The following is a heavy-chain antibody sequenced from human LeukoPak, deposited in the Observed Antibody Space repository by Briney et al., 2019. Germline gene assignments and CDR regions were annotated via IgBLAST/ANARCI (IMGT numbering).Heavy chain of an antibody. Sequence: TSETLSLTCTVSGGSISSSSYYWGWIRQPPGKGLEWIGSIYYSGSTYYNPSLKSRVTISVDTSKNQFSLKLSSVTAADTAVYYCARQYSGSPGPVYWGQGTLVTVSS. J-gene: IGHJ4*02. D-gene: IGHD1-26*01. CDR2: IYYSGST. CDR3: ARQYSGSPGPVY. V-gene: IGHV4-39*01. CDR1: GGSISSSSYY.